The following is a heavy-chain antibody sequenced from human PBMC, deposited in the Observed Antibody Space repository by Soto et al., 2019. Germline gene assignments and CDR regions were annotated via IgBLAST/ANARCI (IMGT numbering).Heavy chain of an antibody. D-gene: IGHD4-17*01. J-gene: IGHJ6*02. Sequence: PGGSLRLSCAASGFTFSSYWMHWVRQAPGKGLVWVSRINSDGSSTSYADSVKGRFTISRDNAKNTLYLQMNSLRAEDTAVYYCARDQQTTVTTPNYYYYDMDVWGQGTTVTVS. CDR3: ARDQQTTVTTPNYYYYDMDV. CDR2: INSDGSST. V-gene: IGHV3-74*01. CDR1: GFTFSSYW.